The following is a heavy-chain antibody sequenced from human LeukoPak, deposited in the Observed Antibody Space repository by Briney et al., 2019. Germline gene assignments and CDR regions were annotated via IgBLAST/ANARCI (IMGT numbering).Heavy chain of an antibody. D-gene: IGHD2-21*02. CDR2: XXPXXXYT. CDR3: ARDNPTRHIVVVTAKNWFDP. J-gene: IGHJ5*02. Sequence: GESLKISCKGSGYSFTSYWISWVRQMPGKGLEXMXRXXPXXXYTNYSPSFQGHVTISADKSISTAYLQWSSLKASDTAMYYCARDNPTRHIVVVTAKNWFDPWGQGTLVTVSS. V-gene: IGHV5-10-1*01. CDR1: GYSFTSYW.